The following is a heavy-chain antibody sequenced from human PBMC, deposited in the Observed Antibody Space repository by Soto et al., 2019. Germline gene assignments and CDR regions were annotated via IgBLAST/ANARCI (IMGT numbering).Heavy chain of an antibody. J-gene: IGHJ4*02. CDR1: GFSLSTSGVG. CDR2: IYWDDDK. V-gene: IGHV2-5*02. D-gene: IGHD3-3*01. CDR3: AHIYDFWSGYYAPTFDY. Sequence: SGPTLVNPTQTLTLTCTFSGFSLSTSGVGVGWIRQPPGKALEWLALIYWDDDKRYSPSLKSRLTITKDTSKNQVVLTMTNMDPVDTATYSCAHIYDFWSGYYAPTFDYWGQGTLVTVSS.